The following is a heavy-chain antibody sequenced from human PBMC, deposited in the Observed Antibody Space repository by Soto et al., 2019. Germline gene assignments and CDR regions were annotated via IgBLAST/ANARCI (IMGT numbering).Heavy chain of an antibody. J-gene: IGHJ4*02. CDR2: ISGSGDST. CDR1: GFTFSSYA. CDR3: ARRGSGSYYDD. Sequence: EVQLLESGGGLVQPGGSLRLSCAASGFTFSSYAMRWVRQAPVKGLEWVSAISGSGDSTYYADSVKGRFTISRDNSKNTVYLQMNSLRAEDTAVYYCARRGSGSYYDDWGQGTLVTVSS. V-gene: IGHV3-23*01. D-gene: IGHD1-26*01.